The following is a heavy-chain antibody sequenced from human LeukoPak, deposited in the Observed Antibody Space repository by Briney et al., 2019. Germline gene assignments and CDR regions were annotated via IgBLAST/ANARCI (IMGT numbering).Heavy chain of an antibody. V-gene: IGHV3-74*01. Sequence: PGGSLRLSCAASGFTFNNYAMSWVRQAPGKGPMWVSRICPDGTVTNYADSVKARFIISRDNARNTVYLQMNSLRVEDTAVYYCVRDFRSADYWGQGTLVTVSS. CDR3: VRDFRSADY. J-gene: IGHJ4*02. CDR2: ICPDGTVT. CDR1: GFTFNNYA.